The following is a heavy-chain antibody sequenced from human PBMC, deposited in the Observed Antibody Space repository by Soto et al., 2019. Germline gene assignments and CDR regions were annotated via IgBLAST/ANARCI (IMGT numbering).Heavy chain of an antibody. Sequence: QVQLVQSGAEVKKPGSSVKVSCKASGGTFSSYAISWVRQAPGQGLEWMGGIITIFGTANYAQKFQGRVTITADKSTSTSYMELSSLRSEDTAVYYCASSVAARYYYYGMDVWGQGTTVTVSS. CDR3: ASSVAARYYYYGMDV. V-gene: IGHV1-69*06. J-gene: IGHJ6*02. CDR2: IITIFGTA. D-gene: IGHD6-6*01. CDR1: GGTFSSYA.